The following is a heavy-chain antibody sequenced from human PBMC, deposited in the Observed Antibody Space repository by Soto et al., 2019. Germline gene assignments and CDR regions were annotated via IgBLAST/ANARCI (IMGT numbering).Heavy chain of an antibody. D-gene: IGHD6-13*01. J-gene: IGHJ6*02. CDR1: GFTFSSYG. CDR2: IWYDGSNK. Sequence: GGSLRLSCAASGFTFSSYGMHWVRQAPGKGLEWVAVIWYDGSNKYYADSVKGRFTISRDNSKNTLYLQMNSLRAEDTAVYYCAGDKVAAAGTGYYYYGMDVWGQGTTVTVSS. CDR3: AGDKVAAAGTGYYYYGMDV. V-gene: IGHV3-33*01.